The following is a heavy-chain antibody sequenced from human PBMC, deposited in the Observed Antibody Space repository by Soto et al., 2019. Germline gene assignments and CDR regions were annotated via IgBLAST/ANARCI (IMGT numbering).Heavy chain of an antibody. CDR1: GVTFSKFI. D-gene: IGHD6-19*01. CDR2: IIPIFGTA. J-gene: IGHJ6*02. Sequence: QVQLEQSGGEVKKPGSSVKVSCKASGVTFSKFIMTWVRQAPGLGLEWVGGIIPIFGTANYAQKFQGRVTNPADESTSTSYLDVSNLRAEDTAVYYCAKVRYSSPMGYYYGMDVWGQGTEVTVSS. V-gene: IGHV1-69*01. CDR3: AKVRYSSPMGYYYGMDV.